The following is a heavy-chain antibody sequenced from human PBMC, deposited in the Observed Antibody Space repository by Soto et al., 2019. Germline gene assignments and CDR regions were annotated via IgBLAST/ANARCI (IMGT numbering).Heavy chain of an antibody. J-gene: IGHJ6*02. V-gene: IGHV1-69*01. CDR3: ARDLSIAAHYYGMDV. CDR2: IIPIFGTA. D-gene: IGHD6-6*01. CDR1: GGTFSSYA. Sequence: QVQLVQSGAEVKKPGSSVKVSCKASGGTFSSYAISWVRQAPGQGPEWMGGIIPIFGTANYAQKFQGRVTITAHESTSTAYMELSSLRSEDTAVYYCARDLSIAAHYYGMDVWGQGPTVTVSS.